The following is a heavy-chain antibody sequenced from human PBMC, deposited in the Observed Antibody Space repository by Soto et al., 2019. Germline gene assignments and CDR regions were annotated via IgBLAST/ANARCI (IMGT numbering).Heavy chain of an antibody. D-gene: IGHD6-19*01. CDR3: ARHRGGQWLSSHVAFDI. Sequence: SETLSLTCTVSGGSISSYYWSWIRQPPGKGLEWIGYIYYSGSTNYNPSLKSRVTISVDTSKNQFSLKLSSVTAADTAVYYCARHRGGQWLSSHVAFDIWGQGTMVTVSS. J-gene: IGHJ3*02. V-gene: IGHV4-59*08. CDR2: IYYSGST. CDR1: GGSISSYY.